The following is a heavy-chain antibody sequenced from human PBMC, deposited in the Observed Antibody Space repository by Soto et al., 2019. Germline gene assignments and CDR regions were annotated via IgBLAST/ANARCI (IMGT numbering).Heavy chain of an antibody. Sequence: QVQLQESGPGLVKPSQTLSLTCTVSGGSISSGGYYWSWIRQHPGKGLEWIGYIYYSGSTYYNPSLKSRVTISVDTSKNQFSLKLSSVTAAETAVYYCARERTAMDARWFDYWGQGTLVTVSS. CDR3: ARERTAMDARWFDY. V-gene: IGHV4-31*03. CDR1: GGSISSGGYY. CDR2: IYYSGST. J-gene: IGHJ4*02. D-gene: IGHD5-18*01.